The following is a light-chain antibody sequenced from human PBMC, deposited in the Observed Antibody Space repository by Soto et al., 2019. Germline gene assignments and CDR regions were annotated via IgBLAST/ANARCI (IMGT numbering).Light chain of an antibody. Sequence: DIQMTQSPSTLSASVGDRVTITCRASQSINIWLAWYQQKPGRAPKLLIYLASTLETGVPSRFSGSGSGTEFTLTISSLHPDDFATYYCQQYNVYWSFGQGTRLEIK. V-gene: IGKV1-5*03. CDR3: QQYNVYWS. CDR1: QSINIW. J-gene: IGKJ5*01. CDR2: LAS.